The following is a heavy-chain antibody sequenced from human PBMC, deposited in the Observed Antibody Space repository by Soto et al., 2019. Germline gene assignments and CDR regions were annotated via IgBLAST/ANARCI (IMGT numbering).Heavy chain of an antibody. CDR1: GFTLGTYW. CDR2: IKQDESKK. V-gene: IGHV3-7*05. D-gene: IGHD3-10*01. J-gene: IGHJ3*02. Sequence: EVQLEESGGGLVQPGGSLRLSCAASGFTLGTYWMTWVRQAPGKGLEWVANIKQDESKKSYLDSVRGRFTISRDNARNSLYLQMNSRRVEDTGLYYCARDVSPGSSSLYLDAFDIWGQGTMVIVSS. CDR3: ARDVSPGSSSLYLDAFDI.